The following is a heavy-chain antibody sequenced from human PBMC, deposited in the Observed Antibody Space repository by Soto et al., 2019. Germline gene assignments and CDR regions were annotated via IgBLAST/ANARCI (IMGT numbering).Heavy chain of an antibody. V-gene: IGHV4-34*01. D-gene: IGHD6-13*01. CDR3: ARDLAAALRGGAFDI. Sequence: SETLSLTCAVYGGSFSGYYWSWIRQPPGKGLEWIGEINHSGSTNYNPSLKSRVTISVDTSKNQFSLKLSSVTAADTAVYYCARDLAAALRGGAFDIWGQGTMVTVSS. CDR1: GGSFSGYY. J-gene: IGHJ3*02. CDR2: INHSGST.